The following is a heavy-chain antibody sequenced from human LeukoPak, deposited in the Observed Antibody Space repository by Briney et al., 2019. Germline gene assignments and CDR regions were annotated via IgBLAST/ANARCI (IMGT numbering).Heavy chain of an antibody. Sequence: PSETLSLTCTVSGGSISSYYWSWIRQPPGKGLEWIGYTYYSGSTNYNPSLKSRVTISVDTSKNQFSLKLSSVTAADTAVYYCARETYGDYGNYGMDVWGKGTTVTVSS. CDR2: TYYSGST. D-gene: IGHD4-17*01. CDR1: GGSISSYY. V-gene: IGHV4-59*01. CDR3: ARETYGDYGNYGMDV. J-gene: IGHJ6*04.